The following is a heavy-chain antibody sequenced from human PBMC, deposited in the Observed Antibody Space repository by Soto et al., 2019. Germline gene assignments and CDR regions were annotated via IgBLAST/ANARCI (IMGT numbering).Heavy chain of an antibody. V-gene: IGHV3-21*01. Sequence: PGGSLRLSCAASGFTFSSYWMHWVRQVPGKGLEWVSSISSSSSYIYYADSVKGRFTISRDNAKNSLYLQMNSLRAEDTAVYYCARDQPGYSYGYGLGYWGQGTLVTVSS. J-gene: IGHJ4*02. CDR3: ARDQPGYSYGYGLGY. CDR2: ISSSSSYI. D-gene: IGHD5-18*01. CDR1: GFTFSSYW.